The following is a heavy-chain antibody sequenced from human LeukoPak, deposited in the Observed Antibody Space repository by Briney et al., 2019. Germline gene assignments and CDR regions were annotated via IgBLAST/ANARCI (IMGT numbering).Heavy chain of an antibody. Sequence: GGSLRLSCAASGXTFSSFWMHWVRQAPGKGLVWVSRVSDDGSTTTYADSVKGRFTISRDNAKNTLYLQLNSLRPDDTAVYYCVRHNAARAFDIWGQGTMVIVSS. D-gene: IGHD1-1*01. CDR1: GXTFSSFW. CDR3: VRHNAARAFDI. J-gene: IGHJ3*02. V-gene: IGHV3-74*03. CDR2: VSDDGSTT.